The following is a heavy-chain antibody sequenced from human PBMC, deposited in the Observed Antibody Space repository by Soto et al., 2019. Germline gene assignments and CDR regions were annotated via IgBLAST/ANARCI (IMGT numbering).Heavy chain of an antibody. D-gene: IGHD1-7*01. CDR2: INAGNGNT. CDR3: ARDVRAGTTHYFHYYGMDV. V-gene: IGHV1-3*01. Sequence: ASVKGSCKASGYTFTSYAMHWVRQAPGQRLEWMGWINAGNGNTKYSQKFQGRVTITRDTSASTAYMELSSLRSEDTAVYYCARDVRAGTTHYFHYYGMDVWGQGTTVTVSS. CDR1: GYTFTSYA. J-gene: IGHJ6*02.